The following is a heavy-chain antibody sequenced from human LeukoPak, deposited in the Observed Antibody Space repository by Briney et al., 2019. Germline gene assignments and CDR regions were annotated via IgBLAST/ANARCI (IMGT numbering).Heavy chain of an antibody. V-gene: IGHV3-23*01. Sequence: GGSLRLSCAAPGFTFRNYATIWVRQAPGKGLEWVSVISGSAGTTYYADSVKGRFTISRFNSKNTLYLRINSLRAQDTAVYYCARESGHTYDYCDYWGHGTLVTVSS. CDR1: GFTFRNYA. D-gene: IGHD5-18*01. J-gene: IGHJ4*01. CDR3: ARESGHTYDYCDY. CDR2: ISGSAGTT.